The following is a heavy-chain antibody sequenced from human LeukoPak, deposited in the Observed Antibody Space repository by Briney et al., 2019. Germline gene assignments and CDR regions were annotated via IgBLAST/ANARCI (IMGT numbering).Heavy chain of an antibody. V-gene: IGHV4-34*01. CDR1: GGSFSGYY. CDR3: ARGYCSSTSCSRFDY. Sequence: SETLSLTCAVYGGSFSGYYWSWIRQPPGKGLEWIGEINHSGSTNYNPSLKSRVTISVDTSKNQFSLKLGSVTAADTAVYYCARGYCSSTSCSRFDYWGQGTLVTVSS. J-gene: IGHJ4*02. D-gene: IGHD2-2*01. CDR2: INHSGST.